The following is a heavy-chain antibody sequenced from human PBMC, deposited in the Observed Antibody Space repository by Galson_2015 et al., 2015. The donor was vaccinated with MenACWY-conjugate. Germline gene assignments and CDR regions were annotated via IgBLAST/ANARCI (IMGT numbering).Heavy chain of an antibody. CDR3: SRTGATPGDY. Sequence: PALVKPTQPLTLTCTFSGFSLSTSGVGVGWIRQPPGKALEWLALIYWDDDKRYSPSLRSRHTITKDTSKNHVVLTMTNMDPVDTATYYCSRTGATPGDYWGQGTLVTVSS. CDR1: GFSLSTSGVG. CDR2: IYWDDDK. D-gene: IGHD2-15*01. V-gene: IGHV2-5*02. J-gene: IGHJ4*02.